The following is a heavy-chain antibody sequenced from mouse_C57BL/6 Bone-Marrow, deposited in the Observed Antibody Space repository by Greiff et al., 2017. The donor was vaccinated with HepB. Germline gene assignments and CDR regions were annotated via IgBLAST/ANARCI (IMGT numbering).Heavy chain of an antibody. CDR1: GFNIKDDY. CDR3: TTITTGDAMDY. CDR2: IDPENGDT. Sequence: VQLHQSGAELVRPGASVKLSCTASGFNIKDDYMHWVKQRPEQGLEWIGWIDPENGDTESASKFQGKATITADTSSNTAYLQLSSLTSEDTAVYYCTTITTGDAMDYWGQGTSVTVSS. V-gene: IGHV14-4*01. J-gene: IGHJ4*01. D-gene: IGHD1-2*01.